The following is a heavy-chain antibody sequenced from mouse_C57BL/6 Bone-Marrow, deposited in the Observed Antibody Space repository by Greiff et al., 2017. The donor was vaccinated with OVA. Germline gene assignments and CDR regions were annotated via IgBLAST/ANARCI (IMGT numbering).Heavy chain of an antibody. Sequence: VQLKQSGPELVKPGASVKLSCKASGYTFTSYDINWVKQRPGQGLEWIGWIYPRDGSTKYNEKLKGKAKLTLDTSSITAYMELHSLTSEDSAVYFFARWVTTVVNYFDYWGQGTTLTVSS. CDR1: GYTFTSYD. CDR2: IYPRDGST. J-gene: IGHJ2*01. V-gene: IGHV1-85*01. CDR3: ARWVTTVVNYFDY. D-gene: IGHD1-1*01.